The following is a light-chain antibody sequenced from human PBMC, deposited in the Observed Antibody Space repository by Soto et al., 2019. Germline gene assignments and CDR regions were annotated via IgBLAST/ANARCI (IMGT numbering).Light chain of an antibody. Sequence: QPVLTQPASVSGSPGQSITISCTGTSSDVGGYNYVSWYQQHPGKAPKLMIYEVTNLPSGVSDRFSGSKSGNTASLTISGLQAEDEADYYCSSYTTISTWVFGEGTKVTVL. CDR2: EVT. CDR3: SSYTTISTWV. V-gene: IGLV2-14*01. CDR1: SSDVGGYNY. J-gene: IGLJ3*02.